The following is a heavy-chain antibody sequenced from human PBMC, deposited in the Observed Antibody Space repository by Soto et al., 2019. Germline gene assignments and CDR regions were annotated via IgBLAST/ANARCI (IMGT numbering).Heavy chain of an antibody. CDR3: ASDRTGYDAFDI. D-gene: IGHD7-27*01. Sequence: GGSLRLSCAASGFTVSSNYMSWVRQAPGKGLEWVSVIYSGGSTYYADSVKGRFTISRHNSKNTLYLQMNRLRAEAAALYYGASDRTGYDAFDIWGQGTMVTVSS. CDR1: GFTVSSNY. CDR2: IYSGGST. V-gene: IGHV3-53*04. J-gene: IGHJ3*02.